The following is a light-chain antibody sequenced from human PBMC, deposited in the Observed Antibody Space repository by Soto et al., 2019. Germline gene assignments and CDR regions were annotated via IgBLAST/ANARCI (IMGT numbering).Light chain of an antibody. CDR1: SSDIGNYDF. CDR2: EVS. V-gene: IGLV2-14*01. J-gene: IGLJ3*02. CDR3: SSYTTSTSFLL. Sequence: QSVLTQHASVSGSPGQSSTISCTGTSSDIGNYDFVSWYQQVPGTAPKAMIYEVSSRPSGVSNRFSGSKSGNTASLTISGRQAEDEAYYYCSSYTTSTSFLLFGGGTKLTV.